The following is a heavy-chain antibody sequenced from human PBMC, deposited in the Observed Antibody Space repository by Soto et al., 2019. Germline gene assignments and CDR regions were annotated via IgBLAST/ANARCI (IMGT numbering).Heavy chain of an antibody. CDR1: GFPFSSDW. D-gene: IGHD3-10*01. J-gene: IGHJ4*02. CDR3: ARDPVRGEGYTLDY. Sequence: EVQLVESGGGLVQPGGSLRLSCAASGFPFSSDWLSWFRQAPGKGPEWVANLKPDGSKTNYVDYVKGRFPIARDNEMSSLYLEVNCLRDEDSAVYYCARDPVRGEGYTLDYWGQGALVTVFS. V-gene: IGHV3-7*01. CDR2: LKPDGSKT.